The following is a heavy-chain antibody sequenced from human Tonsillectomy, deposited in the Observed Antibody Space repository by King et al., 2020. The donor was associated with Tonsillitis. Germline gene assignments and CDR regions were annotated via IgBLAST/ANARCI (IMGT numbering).Heavy chain of an antibody. CDR2: ISYDGNNI. Sequence: VQLVESGGGVVQPGRSLGLSCGASGFTFSSFGMHWVRQAPGKGLEWVAGISYDGNNIYYADSVKGRFTISRDNSKNTLFLQINSLRAEDTAVFYCARGTREFDYWGQGTLVTVSS. CDR1: GFTFSSFG. J-gene: IGHJ4*02. D-gene: IGHD1-26*01. CDR3: ARGTREFDY. V-gene: IGHV3-30*03.